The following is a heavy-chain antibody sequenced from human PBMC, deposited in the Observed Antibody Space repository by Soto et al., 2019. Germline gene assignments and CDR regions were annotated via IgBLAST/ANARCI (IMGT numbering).Heavy chain of an antibody. Sequence: IRLVQSGTEVKKPGASVKVSCKASGYTFTNYGISWVRQAPGQGLEWMGWISGNDGNANYDQKFQARVSMTIDTSTNTAYMELSSLRADDTAVFYCENVAIGWYHYYGMDVWGQGTTVTFSS. J-gene: IGHJ6*02. D-gene: IGHD2-2*01. CDR1: GYTFTNYG. CDR2: ISGNDGNA. CDR3: ENVAIGWYHYYGMDV. V-gene: IGHV1-18*04.